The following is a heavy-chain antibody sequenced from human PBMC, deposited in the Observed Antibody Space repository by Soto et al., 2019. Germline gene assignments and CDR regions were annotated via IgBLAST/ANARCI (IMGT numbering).Heavy chain of an antibody. CDR2: IFPSGTT. CDR3: ARSREFDY. J-gene: IGHJ4*02. CDR1: GGSLSGATYS. V-gene: IGHV4-30-2*01. Sequence: SETLSLTCGVSGGSLSGATYSWNWIRQTPGKGLEWIGYIFPSGTTYYNPSLRRRVTISIDVSKNQFPLSLRSLTAADTAVYYCARSREFDYWSQGTLVTVSS.